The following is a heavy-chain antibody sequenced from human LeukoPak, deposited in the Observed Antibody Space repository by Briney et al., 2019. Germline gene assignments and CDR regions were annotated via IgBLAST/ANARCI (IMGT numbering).Heavy chain of an antibody. CDR2: IIPIFGTA. J-gene: IGHJ5*02. V-gene: IGHV1-69*13. CDR3: ARDLTDYDFWSGYLNWFDP. CDR1: GYTFTSYG. Sequence: ASVKVSCKASGYTFTSYGISWVRQAPGQGLEWMGGIIPIFGTANYAQKFQGRGTITADESTSTAYMELSSPRSEDTAVYYCARDLTDYDFWSGYLNWFDPWGQGTLVTVSS. D-gene: IGHD3-3*01.